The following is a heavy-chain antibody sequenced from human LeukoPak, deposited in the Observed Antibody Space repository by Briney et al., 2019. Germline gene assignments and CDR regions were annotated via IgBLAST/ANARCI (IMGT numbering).Heavy chain of an antibody. CDR3: ARDGGSFFVDF. V-gene: IGHV3-7*01. Sequence: GGSLRLSCAASGFSFKTYWMTRVRQAPGKGLEWVANIKPDGSQKSCVYSVKDRFTISRDNAKNSLYLQMNSLRAEDTAVYYCARDGGSFFVDFWGQGTLVTVSS. CDR1: GFSFKTYW. J-gene: IGHJ4*02. D-gene: IGHD1-26*01. CDR2: IKPDGSQK.